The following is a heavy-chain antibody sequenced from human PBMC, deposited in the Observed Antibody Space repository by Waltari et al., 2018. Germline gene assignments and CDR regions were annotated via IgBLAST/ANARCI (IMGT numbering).Heavy chain of an antibody. CDR1: GGSFSGYY. V-gene: IGHV4-34*01. Sequence: QVQLQQWGAGLLKPSETLSLTCAVYGGSFSGYYWSWIRQPPGKGLEWIGEINHSGSTNYNPSLKSRVTISVDTSKNQFSLKLSSVTAADTAVYYCARKIAVAGKFIDYWGQGTLVTVSS. J-gene: IGHJ4*02. D-gene: IGHD6-19*01. CDR2: INHSGST. CDR3: ARKIAVAGKFIDY.